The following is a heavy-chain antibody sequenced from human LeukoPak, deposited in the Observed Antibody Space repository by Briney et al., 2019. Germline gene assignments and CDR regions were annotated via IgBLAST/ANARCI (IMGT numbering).Heavy chain of an antibody. Sequence: PGRSLRLSCAASRFTFSSYGMHWVRQAPGKGLEWVAVIRYDGSNKNYADSVKGRFTISRDNSKNTLYLQINSLRAEDMAVYYCARDRAAAMEYYYMGVWGKGTTVTVSS. CDR3: ARDRAAAMEYYYMGV. CDR1: RFTFSSYG. V-gene: IGHV3-33*01. D-gene: IGHD2-2*01. CDR2: IRYDGSNK. J-gene: IGHJ6*03.